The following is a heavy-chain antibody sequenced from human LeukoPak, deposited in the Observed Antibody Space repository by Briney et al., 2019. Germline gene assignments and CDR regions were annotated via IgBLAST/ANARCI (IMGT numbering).Heavy chain of an antibody. CDR1: GFTFSSYG. Sequence: TGRSLRLSCAASGFTFSSYGMHWVRQAPGKGLEWVAVIWYDGSNKYYADSVKGRFTISRDNSKNTLYLQMNSLRAEDTAVYYCARGRYSSGWYEGWFDPWGQGTLVTVSS. CDR2: IWYDGSNK. D-gene: IGHD6-19*01. V-gene: IGHV3-33*01. CDR3: ARGRYSSGWYEGWFDP. J-gene: IGHJ5*02.